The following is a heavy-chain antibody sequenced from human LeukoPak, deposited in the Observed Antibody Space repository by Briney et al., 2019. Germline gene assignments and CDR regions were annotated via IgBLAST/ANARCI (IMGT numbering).Heavy chain of an antibody. Sequence: PGGSLSLSCAASGFSFSTYSMNWVRQAPGKGLQWVSYISSGSSAIYYTDPVKGRFTITRDDAKNSVYLQMNSLRTEDTAVYYCGTGDPRFDYWGQGILVTVSS. CDR3: GTGDPRFDY. CDR1: GFSFSTYS. V-gene: IGHV3-48*01. CDR2: ISSGSSAI. D-gene: IGHD7-27*01. J-gene: IGHJ4*02.